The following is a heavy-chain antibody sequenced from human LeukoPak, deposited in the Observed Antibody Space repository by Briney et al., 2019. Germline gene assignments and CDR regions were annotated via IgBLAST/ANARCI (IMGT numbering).Heavy chain of an antibody. V-gene: IGHV3-20*04. CDR3: ARERAIERYYYDSTAFFDY. Sequence: GGSLRLSCAASGFTFDDYGMSWVRQAPGKGLECVSGINWNGGRTGYADYVKGRFTISRDNAKNSLYLQMSSLRAEDTALYYCARERAIERYYYDSTAFFDYWGQGTLVTVSS. CDR1: GFTFDDYG. CDR2: INWNGGRT. J-gene: IGHJ4*02. D-gene: IGHD3-22*01.